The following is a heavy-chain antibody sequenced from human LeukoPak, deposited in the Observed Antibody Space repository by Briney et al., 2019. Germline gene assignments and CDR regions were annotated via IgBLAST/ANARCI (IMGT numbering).Heavy chain of an antibody. CDR3: ASSIAARREVTYYYYMDV. CDR2: IYTSGTT. V-gene: IGHV4-59*10. Sequence: PSETLSLTCAVYGGSFSGYYWSWIRQPAGKGLEWIGRIYTSGTTNYNPSLKSRVTMSVDTSKNQFSLKLSSVTAADTAVYYCASSIAARREVTYYYYMDVWGKGTTVTVSS. D-gene: IGHD6-6*01. J-gene: IGHJ6*03. CDR1: GGSFSGYY.